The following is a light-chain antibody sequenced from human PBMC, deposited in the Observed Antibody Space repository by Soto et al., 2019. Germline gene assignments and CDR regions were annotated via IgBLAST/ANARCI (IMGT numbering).Light chain of an antibody. J-gene: IGKJ1*01. V-gene: IGKV3-15*01. CDR3: QQYNNWPSWT. CDR1: QSVNTN. Sequence: EIVVTQSPATLSVSPGERATLSCRASQSVNTNFAWYQQKPGQAPRLLIYGASTRATGIPARFSGSGSGTEFTLTISSLQSEDVAVYYCQQYNNWPSWTF. CDR2: GAS.